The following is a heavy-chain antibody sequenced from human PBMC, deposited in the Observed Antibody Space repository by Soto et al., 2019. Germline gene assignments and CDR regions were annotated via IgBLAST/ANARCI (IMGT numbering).Heavy chain of an antibody. CDR3: AKDQAAAGTISRYFQH. CDR2: ISGSGGTT. V-gene: IGHV3-23*01. D-gene: IGHD6-13*01. CDR1: GFSFSTYA. Sequence: GSLSLSCAASGFSFSTYAMSWVRQAPGKGLEWVSGISGSGGTTYYADSVKGRFTISRDNSKNTLYLQVNSLRAEDTAVYYCAKDQAAAGTISRYFQHWGQGTLVTVSS. J-gene: IGHJ1*01.